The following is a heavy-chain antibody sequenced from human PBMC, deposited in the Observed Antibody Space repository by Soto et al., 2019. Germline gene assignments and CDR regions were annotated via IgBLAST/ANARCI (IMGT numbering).Heavy chain of an antibody. Sequence: QVQLVQSGAEVKKPGSSVKVSCKASGGTFSSYTISWVRQAPGQGLEWMGRIIPILGIANYAQKFQGRVTSTVDNSTSTSYTELRGRFSGGRSVYDCASASDGELVVVPAAMGYHYYYCRDVSGSGST. J-gene: IGHJ6*03. CDR1: GGTFSSYT. V-gene: IGHV1-69*02. CDR2: IIPILGIA. D-gene: IGHD2-2*01. CDR3: ASASDGELVVVPAAMGYHYYYCRDV.